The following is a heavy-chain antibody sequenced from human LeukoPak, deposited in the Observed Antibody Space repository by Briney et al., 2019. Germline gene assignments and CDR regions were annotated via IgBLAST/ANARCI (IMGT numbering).Heavy chain of an antibody. Sequence: GASVKVSCKASGYTFTSYFMYWVRQAPGQGREWMGIINPSGGSTNYAQKFQGRLTMTRDMSTSTVYMELSSLRSEDTAVYYCARGTHVRHYCNSGRCYYMDVWGKGTTVTVSS. J-gene: IGHJ6*03. CDR2: INPSGGST. CDR3: ARGTHVRHYCNSGRCYYMDV. V-gene: IGHV1-46*01. CDR1: GYTFTSYF. D-gene: IGHD2/OR15-2a*01.